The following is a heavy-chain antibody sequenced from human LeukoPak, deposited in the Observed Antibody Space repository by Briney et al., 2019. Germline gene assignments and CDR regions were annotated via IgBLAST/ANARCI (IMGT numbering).Heavy chain of an antibody. CDR2: IYYSGST. V-gene: IGHV4-39*01. J-gene: IGHJ5*02. Sequence: PSETLSLTCTVSGGSISSSSYYWGWIRQPPGKGLEWIGTIYYSGSTYYNPSLRSRVTISVDTSKNQFSLNLNSVTAADTVVYYCARVPVNCGDDCSFDPWGQGTLVTVSS. CDR1: GGSISSSSYY. D-gene: IGHD2-21*01. CDR3: ARVPVNCGDDCSFDP.